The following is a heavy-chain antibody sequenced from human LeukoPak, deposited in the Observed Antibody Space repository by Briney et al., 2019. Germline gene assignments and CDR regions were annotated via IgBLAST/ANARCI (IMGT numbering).Heavy chain of an antibody. CDR2: IYYSGST. CDR3: ARSTVAHAFDI. J-gene: IGHJ3*02. D-gene: IGHD2-21*01. CDR1: GGSISSYY. V-gene: IGHV4-59*01. Sequence: SETLSLTCAVSGGSISSYYWSWIRQPPGKGLEWVGYIYYSGSTNYNPSLKSRLPISVETSKKPFSLKLSSVTAADTAVYYCARSTVAHAFDIWGQGTMVTVSS.